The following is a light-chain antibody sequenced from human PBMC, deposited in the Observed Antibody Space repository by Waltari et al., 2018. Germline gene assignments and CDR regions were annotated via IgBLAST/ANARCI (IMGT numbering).Light chain of an antibody. CDR2: DGS. J-gene: IGLJ2*01. V-gene: IGLV2-14*03. CDR3: SSYTTSSTVV. CDR1: SSDVGTYNY. Sequence: QSALTQPASVSGSPGQSITISCTGTSSDVGTYNYVSWYQHHPGKAPKLMICDGSNRPSGVSNRFSGSKSGNTASLTISGLQAEDEADYYCSSYTTSSTVVFGGGTKLTVL.